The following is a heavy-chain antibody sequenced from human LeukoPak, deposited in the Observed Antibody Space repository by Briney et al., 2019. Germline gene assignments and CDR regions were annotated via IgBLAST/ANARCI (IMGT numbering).Heavy chain of an antibody. V-gene: IGHV3-21*01. CDR2: ISSSSSYI. CDR3: ARVGSRIDLAFDI. J-gene: IGHJ3*02. CDR1: GFTFSSYS. D-gene: IGHD1-1*01. Sequence: GGSLRLSCAASGFTFSSYSMNWVRQAPGKGLEWVSSISSSSSYIYYADSVKGRFTISRDNAKNSLYLQMNRLRAEDTAVYYCARVGSRIDLAFDIWGQGTMVTVSS.